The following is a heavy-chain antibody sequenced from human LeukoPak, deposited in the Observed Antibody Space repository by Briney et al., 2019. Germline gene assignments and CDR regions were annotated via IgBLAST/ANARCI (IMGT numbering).Heavy chain of an antibody. CDR3: ARESPIGLTMIVRFDP. CDR2: ISSSSSYI. V-gene: IGHV3-21*01. J-gene: IGHJ5*02. Sequence: AGGSLRLSCAASGFTFSSYSMNWVRQAPGKGLEWVSSISSSSSYIYYADSVKGRFTISRGNAKNSLYLQMNSLRAEDTAVYYCARESPIGLTMIVRFDPWGQGTLVTVSS. CDR1: GFTFSSYS. D-gene: IGHD3-22*01.